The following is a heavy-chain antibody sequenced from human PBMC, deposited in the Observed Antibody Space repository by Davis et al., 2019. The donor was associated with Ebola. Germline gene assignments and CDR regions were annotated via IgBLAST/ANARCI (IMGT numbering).Heavy chain of an antibody. CDR2: INHSGST. J-gene: IGHJ6*03. D-gene: IGHD1-26*01. CDR1: GFTFSSYA. V-gene: IGHV4-34*01. CDR3: ARGGSYSTGYYMDV. Sequence: ESLKISCAASGFTFSSYAMSWIRQPPGKGLEWIGEINHSGSTNYNPSLKSRVTLSVDTSKNHLSLNLSPVTAADTAVYYCARGGSYSTGYYMDVWGKGTTVIVSS.